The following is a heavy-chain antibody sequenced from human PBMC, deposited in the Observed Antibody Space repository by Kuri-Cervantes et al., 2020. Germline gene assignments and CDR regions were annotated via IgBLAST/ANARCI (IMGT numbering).Heavy chain of an antibody. V-gene: IGHV3-21*01. Sequence: GESLKISCAASGFTFSGSAMHWVRQASGKGLEWVSSISSSSSSIYYAASVKGRFTISKDDAKNSLFLQMNSLRADDTAVYYCARDERRRDGQISDYWGQGTLVTVSS. D-gene: IGHD5-24*01. CDR1: GFTFSGSA. CDR3: ARDERRRDGQISDY. CDR2: ISSSSSSI. J-gene: IGHJ4*02.